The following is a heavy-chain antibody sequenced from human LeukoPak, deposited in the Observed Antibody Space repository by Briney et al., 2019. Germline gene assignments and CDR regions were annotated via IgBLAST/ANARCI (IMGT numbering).Heavy chain of an antibody. CDR1: GGSISSNYW. CDR2: IYHSGGT. V-gene: IGHV4-4*02. J-gene: IGHJ4*02. Sequence: SGTLSLTRAVSGGSISSNYWWSWVRQPPGKGLEWIGEIYHSGGTNYNPSLKSRVTISVDKSKNQFSLKLSSVTAADTAVYYCATNSGWRFDYWGQGTLVTVSS. CDR3: ATNSGWRFDY. D-gene: IGHD6-19*01.